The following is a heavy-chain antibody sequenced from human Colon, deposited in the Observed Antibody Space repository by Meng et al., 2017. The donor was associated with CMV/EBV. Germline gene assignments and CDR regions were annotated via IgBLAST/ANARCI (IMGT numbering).Heavy chain of an antibody. D-gene: IGHD2-2*01. CDR3: ARRQHEYQLLPRPPGMDV. CDR2: IYPGDSDT. CDR1: GYSFTSYW. J-gene: IGHJ6*02. Sequence: GESLKISCKGSGYSFTSYWIGWVRQMPGKGLEWMGIIYPGDSDTRYSPSFQGQVTISADKSISTAYLQWSSLKASDTAMYYCARRQHEYQLLPRPPGMDVWGQGTTVTVSS. V-gene: IGHV5-51*01.